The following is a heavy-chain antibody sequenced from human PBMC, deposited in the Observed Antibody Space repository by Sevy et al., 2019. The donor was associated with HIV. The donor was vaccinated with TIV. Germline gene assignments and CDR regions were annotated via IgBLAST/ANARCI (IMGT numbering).Heavy chain of an antibody. V-gene: IGHV3-11*06. Sequence: GGSLRLSCAASGFTFSDYYMSWIRQAPGKGPEWVSYIKNGCRFINYVHSVKGRFTIPRDNAKNSLYRQMNSLRAGDTAVYYCARGKVLFDYWGQGTLVTVSS. CDR2: IKNGCRFI. J-gene: IGHJ4*02. CDR1: GFTFSDYY. CDR3: ARGKVLFDY.